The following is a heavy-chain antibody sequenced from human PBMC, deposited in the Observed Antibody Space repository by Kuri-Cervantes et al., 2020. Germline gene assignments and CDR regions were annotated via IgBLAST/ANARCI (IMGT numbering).Heavy chain of an antibody. D-gene: IGHD6-13*01. CDR1: GFTFSSYS. CDR3: ARDREGIAAADWYFDL. V-gene: IGHV3-21*01. CDR2: ISSSSSYI. J-gene: IGHJ2*01. Sequence: GESLKISCAASGFTFSSYSMNWVRQAPGKGLEWVSSISSSSSYIYYADSVKGRFTISRDNAKNSLYLQMNSLRAEDTAVYYCARDREGIAAADWYFDLWGRGTLVTDSS.